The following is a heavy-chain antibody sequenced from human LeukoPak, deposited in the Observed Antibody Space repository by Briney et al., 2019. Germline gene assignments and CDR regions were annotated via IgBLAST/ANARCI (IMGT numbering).Heavy chain of an antibody. CDR1: GFTFSNYG. V-gene: IGHV3-30*03. J-gene: IGHJ4*02. CDR2: ISYDGSNK. CDR3: ARGFDSRFFDY. D-gene: IGHD3-22*01. Sequence: GGSLRLSCAASGFTFSNYGMHWVRQAPGKGLEWVAVISYDGSNKYYADSVEGRFTISRDNSKNTLYLQMNSLRAEDTAVYYCARGFDSRFFDYWGQGTLVTVSS.